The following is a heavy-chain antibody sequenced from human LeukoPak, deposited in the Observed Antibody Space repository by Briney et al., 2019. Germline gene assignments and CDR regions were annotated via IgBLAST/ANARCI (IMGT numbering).Heavy chain of an antibody. Sequence: ASVKVSCKVFGYTLTELSMHWVRQAPGKGLEWMGGFDPEDGETIYAQKFQGRVTMTEDTSTDTAYMELSSLRSEDTAVYYCATWLSVAGPRAIDYWGQGTLVTVSS. CDR3: ATWLSVAGPRAIDY. CDR1: GYTLTELS. J-gene: IGHJ4*02. D-gene: IGHD6-19*01. V-gene: IGHV1-24*01. CDR2: FDPEDGET.